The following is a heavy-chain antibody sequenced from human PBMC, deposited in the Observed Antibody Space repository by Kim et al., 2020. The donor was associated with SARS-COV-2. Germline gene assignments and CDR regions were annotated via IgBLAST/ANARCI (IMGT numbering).Heavy chain of an antibody. Sequence: ASVKVSCKVSGYTLTELSMHWVRQAPGKGLEWMGGFDPEDGETIYAQKFQGRVTMTEDTSTDTAYMELSSLRSEDTAVYYCATAAAVVVPAAMRERDYYYYYYGMDVWGQGTTVTVSS. D-gene: IGHD2-2*01. J-gene: IGHJ6*02. CDR1: GYTLTELS. V-gene: IGHV1-24*01. CDR2: FDPEDGET. CDR3: ATAAAVVVPAAMRERDYYYYYYGMDV.